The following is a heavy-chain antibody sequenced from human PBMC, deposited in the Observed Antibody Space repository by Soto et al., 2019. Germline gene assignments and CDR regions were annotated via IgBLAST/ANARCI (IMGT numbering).Heavy chain of an antibody. CDR2: IIPIFGTA. J-gene: IGHJ4*02. V-gene: IGHV1-69*13. D-gene: IGHD3-22*01. CDR3: ARAAVLYYDSSGYYGY. Sequence: SVKVSCKASGGTFSSYAISWVRQAPGQGLEWMGGIIPIFGTANYAQKFQGRVTITADESTSTAYMELSSLRSEDTAVYYCARAAVLYYDSSGYYGYWGQGTLVTVSS. CDR1: GGTFSSYA.